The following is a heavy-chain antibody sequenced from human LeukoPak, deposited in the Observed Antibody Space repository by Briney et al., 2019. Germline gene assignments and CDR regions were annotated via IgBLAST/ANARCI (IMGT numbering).Heavy chain of an antibody. D-gene: IGHD6-19*01. V-gene: IGHV4-38-2*02. J-gene: IGHJ4*02. CDR2: FYDSGNT. CDR3: ARDISSYSSGLGH. Sequence: SETLSLTCTVSGYSISSGYYWGWIRQPPGKGLEWIGSFYDSGNTYYNPSLKSRVTISVDTSKNQFSLKVRSVTAADTAVYYCARDISSYSSGLGHWGQGTLVTVSS. CDR1: GYSISSGYY.